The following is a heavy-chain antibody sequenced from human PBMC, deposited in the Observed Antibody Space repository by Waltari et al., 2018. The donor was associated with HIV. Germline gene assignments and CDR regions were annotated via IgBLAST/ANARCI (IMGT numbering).Heavy chain of an antibody. Sequence: QVQLQESGPGVVKPSETLSLTCTVSASSISSGYYWGRIRQSPGKGLEWIGSIYRSGTTYYNPSLKSRVTISVNMSKNQFSLKLTSMTAADTALYYCARDQDYYDSSGYTCYAFDMWGPGTMVTVSS. CDR1: ASSISSGYY. V-gene: IGHV4-38-2*02. CDR2: IYRSGTT. J-gene: IGHJ3*02. D-gene: IGHD3-22*01. CDR3: ARDQDYYDSSGYTCYAFDM.